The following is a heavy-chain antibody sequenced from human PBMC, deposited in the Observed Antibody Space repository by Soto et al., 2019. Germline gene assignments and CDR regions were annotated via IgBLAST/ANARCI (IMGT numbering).Heavy chain of an antibody. J-gene: IGHJ6*02. CDR2: IYPRGGTT. CDR1: GYNFTSHY. Sequence: ASVKVSCKASGYNFTSHYMHWVRQAPGQGLESMGIIYPRGGTTIYAQKFQGRVTMTRDTSTHTFYMELSSLRSEDTAMYYCARVGYSSTGTTFHYHGLDVWGQGTTVTVSS. CDR3: ARVGYSSTGTTFHYHGLDV. V-gene: IGHV1-46*01. D-gene: IGHD3-22*01.